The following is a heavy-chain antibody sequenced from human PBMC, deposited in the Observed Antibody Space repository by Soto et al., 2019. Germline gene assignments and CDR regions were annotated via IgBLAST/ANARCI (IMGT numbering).Heavy chain of an antibody. D-gene: IGHD4-17*01. CDR2: ISGSGGST. CDR1: GFTFSSYA. J-gene: IGHJ6*03. V-gene: IGHV3-23*01. Sequence: SGGSLRLSCAASGFTFSSYAMSWVRQAPGKGLEWVSAISGSGGSTYYADSVKGRFTISRDNSKNTLYLQMNSLRAEDTAVYYCAKLTVTTTTYYYYMDVWGKGTTVTVSS. CDR3: AKLTVTTTTYYYYMDV.